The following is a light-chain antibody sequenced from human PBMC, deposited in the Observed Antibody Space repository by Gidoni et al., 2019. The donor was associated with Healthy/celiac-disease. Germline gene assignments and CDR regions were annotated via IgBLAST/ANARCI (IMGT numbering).Light chain of an antibody. Sequence: DIQMTQSPSSLSASVGDRVTLTCQASQDISNYLNWYHQKPGKAPTLLIDDASNLETGVPARFSGSGSGKDFTFTISRLQPEDIATYYCQQYDNLPLTCGQGTKLEIK. J-gene: IGKJ2*01. CDR1: QDISNY. CDR3: QQYDNLPLT. V-gene: IGKV1-33*01. CDR2: DAS.